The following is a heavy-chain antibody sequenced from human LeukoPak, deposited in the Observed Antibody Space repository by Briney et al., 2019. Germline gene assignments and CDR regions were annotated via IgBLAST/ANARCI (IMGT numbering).Heavy chain of an antibody. CDR1: GVSFSGYY. J-gene: IGHJ4*02. CDR2: INHSGST. CDR3: ARKYSSSWYVDY. V-gene: IGHV4-34*01. D-gene: IGHD6-13*01. Sequence: SETLSLTCAVYGVSFSGYYWRWLRQPPGKGREWFGEINHSGSTNYNPSLKSRVTISVDTSKNQFSLKLSSVTAADTAVYYCARKYSSSWYVDYWGQGTLVTVSS.